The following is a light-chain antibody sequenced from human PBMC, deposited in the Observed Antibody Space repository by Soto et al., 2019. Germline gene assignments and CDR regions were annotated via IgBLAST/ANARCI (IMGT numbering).Light chain of an antibody. Sequence: EIVLTQSPGTLSLSPGERATLSCRASQNVSSSYLAWYQQKPGQAPRLLIYGASSRATGIPDRFSGSGSGTDFTLTISRLEPEDFAVYYCQQYGSWTFGQGTKVEIK. V-gene: IGKV3-20*01. CDR2: GAS. CDR3: QQYGSWT. CDR1: QNVSSSY. J-gene: IGKJ1*01.